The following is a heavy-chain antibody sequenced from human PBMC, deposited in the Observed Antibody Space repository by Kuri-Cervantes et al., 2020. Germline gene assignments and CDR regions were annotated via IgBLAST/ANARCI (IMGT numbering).Heavy chain of an antibody. CDR2: INPNSGGT. CDR1: GYTFTYRY. V-gene: IGHV1-2*02. Sequence: ASVKVSCKASGYTFTYRYLHWVRQAPGQALEWMGWINPNSGGTNYAQKLQGRVTMTTDTSTSTAYMELRSLRSDDTAVYYCARDFRIGGRGGQLGYCSGGSCRTPRGRILGGPGEFGYWGQGTLVTVSS. J-gene: IGHJ4*02. CDR3: ARDFRIGGRGGQLGYCSGGSCRTPRGRILGGPGEFGY. D-gene: IGHD2-15*01.